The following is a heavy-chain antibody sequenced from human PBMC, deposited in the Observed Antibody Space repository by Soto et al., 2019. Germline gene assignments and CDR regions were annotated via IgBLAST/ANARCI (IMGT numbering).Heavy chain of an antibody. V-gene: IGHV4-39*01. CDR3: ASNGGYNWNYKDPIDYYYYYGMDV. D-gene: IGHD1-7*01. Sequence: SETLSLTCTVSGGSISSSSYYWGWIRQPPGKGLEWIGRIYYSGSTYYNPSLKSRVTISVDTSKNQFSLKLSSVTAADTAVYYCASNGGYNWNYKDPIDYYYYYGMDVWGQGTTVTVSS. J-gene: IGHJ6*02. CDR2: IYYSGST. CDR1: GGSISSSSYY.